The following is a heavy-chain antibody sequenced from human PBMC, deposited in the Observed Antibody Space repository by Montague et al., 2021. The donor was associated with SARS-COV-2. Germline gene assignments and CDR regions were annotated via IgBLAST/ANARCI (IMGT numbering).Heavy chain of an antibody. CDR3: ARQPLGYDFVYYYYGMDV. V-gene: IGHV6-1*01. Sequence: CAISGDSVSSNSAAWNWIMRSPSRGLEWLGRTYYRSKWYNDYAVSVKSRITINPDTSKNQFSLQLNSVTPEDTAVYYCARQPLGYDFVYYYYGMDVWGQGTTVTVSS. J-gene: IGHJ6*02. D-gene: IGHD5-12*01. CDR1: GDSVSSNSAA. CDR2: TYYRSKWYN.